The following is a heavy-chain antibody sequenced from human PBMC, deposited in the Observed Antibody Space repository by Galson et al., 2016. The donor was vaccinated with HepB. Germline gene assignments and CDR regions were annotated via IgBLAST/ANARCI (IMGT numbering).Heavy chain of an antibody. Sequence: SVKVSCKASGDTFNNYAISWVRQAPGQGPEWIGGIIPIFDTAKYAQKFQGRVTITADESTYTAYMELSGLTSEDTALYYCARDTMVRGAALDYWGQGTLVTVSS. CDR2: IIPIFDTA. D-gene: IGHD3-10*01. J-gene: IGHJ4*02. V-gene: IGHV1-69*13. CDR3: ARDTMVRGAALDY. CDR1: GDTFNNYA.